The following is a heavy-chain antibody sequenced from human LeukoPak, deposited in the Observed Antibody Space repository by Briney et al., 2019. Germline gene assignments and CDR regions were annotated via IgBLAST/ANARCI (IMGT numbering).Heavy chain of an antibody. CDR2: ISTDGSGT. D-gene: IGHD3-22*01. Sequence: GGSLRLSCAASGFTFSSYWMHWVRQSPGKGLIWVSRISTDGSGTSYADSVKGRFTVSRDNAKNTVFLQMNSLRAEDTAVYYCAREWDYDSSGYYPFFWGQGTLVTVSS. J-gene: IGHJ4*02. CDR1: GFTFSSYW. V-gene: IGHV3-74*01. CDR3: AREWDYDSSGYYPFF.